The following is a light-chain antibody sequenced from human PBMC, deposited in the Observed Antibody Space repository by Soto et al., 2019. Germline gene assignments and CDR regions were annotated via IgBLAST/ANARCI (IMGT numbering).Light chain of an antibody. J-gene: IGKJ4*01. V-gene: IGKV3-15*01. CDR1: QSVSSN. CDR3: QQYGNWPPIT. CDR2: DAS. Sequence: EIAMTQSPATLSVSPGERATLSCRASQSVSSNLAWYQQKPGQAPRLLIYDASTRATGIPPRLSGSGSGTEFTLTISSLQSEDFVVYYCQQYGNWPPITFGGGTKVEIK.